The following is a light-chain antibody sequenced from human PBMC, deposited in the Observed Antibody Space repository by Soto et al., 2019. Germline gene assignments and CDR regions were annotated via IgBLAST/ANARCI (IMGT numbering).Light chain of an antibody. CDR1: QSVSSN. CDR2: DRS. Sequence: VITLSVITVSVSTGERATLSCRASQSVSSNLAWDQQNPGQPPRLLIYDRSTRATGIPTRFSGSGSGTEFTLTAGCLQSEHFAGYCSQRDNYLPSSFCQGALQEMK. CDR3: QRDNYLPSS. V-gene: IGKV3D-15*01. J-gene: IGKJ5*01.